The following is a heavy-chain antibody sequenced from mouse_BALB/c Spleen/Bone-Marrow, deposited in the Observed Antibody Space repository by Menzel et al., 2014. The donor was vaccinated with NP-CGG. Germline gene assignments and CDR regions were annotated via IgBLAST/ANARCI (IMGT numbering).Heavy chain of an antibody. D-gene: IGHD1-2*01. CDR1: GFTFSSYT. CDR3: ARRSAATYYFDY. V-gene: IGHV5-12-2*01. J-gene: IGHJ2*01. CDR2: ISNGGGST. Sequence: MLVESGGGLVQPGGSLKLSCAASGFTFSSYTMSWVRQTPEKRLEWVAYISNGGGSTYYPDTVKGRFTISRDNAKNTLYLQMSSLKSEDTAMYYCARRSAATYYFDYWGQGTTLTVSS.